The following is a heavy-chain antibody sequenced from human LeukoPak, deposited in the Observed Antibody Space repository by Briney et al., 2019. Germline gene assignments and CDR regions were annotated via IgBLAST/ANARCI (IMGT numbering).Heavy chain of an antibody. CDR1: GFSISTYY. CDR3: ARDVGKAY. Sequence: PSETLSLTCTVSGFSISTYYWSWFRQPAGKGLEWIGRIHSSGNTNYNPSLQSRVSLSIDTSQNQFSLRLTSLTAADTAVYFCARDVGKAYWRQGLLAIVSS. V-gene: IGHV4-4*07. J-gene: IGHJ4*02. D-gene: IGHD4-23*01. CDR2: IHSSGNT.